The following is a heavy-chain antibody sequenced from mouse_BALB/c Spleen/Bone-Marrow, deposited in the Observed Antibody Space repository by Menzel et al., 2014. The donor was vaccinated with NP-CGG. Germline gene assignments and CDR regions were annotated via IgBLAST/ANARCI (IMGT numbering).Heavy chain of an antibody. V-gene: IGHV1-14*01. Sequence: EVKLVESGPELVKPGASVKMSCKASGYSFTSFIMHWVKKKPGQGLEWIGYINPYNDGTKYNEKFKGKAILTSDKSSSTANMELSSLTSEDSAVYYCARAMIYYYAMDYWGQGTSVTVSS. CDR3: ARAMIYYYAMDY. D-gene: IGHD2-4*01. J-gene: IGHJ4*01. CDR2: INPYNDGT. CDR1: GYSFTSFI.